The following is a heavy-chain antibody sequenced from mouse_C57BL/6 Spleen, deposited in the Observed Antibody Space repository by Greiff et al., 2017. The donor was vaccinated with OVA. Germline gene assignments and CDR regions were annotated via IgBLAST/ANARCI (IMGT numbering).Heavy chain of an antibody. V-gene: IGHV14-2*01. CDR2: IDPEDGET. CDR3: ARSPLLYYGYDEGYYFDY. J-gene: IGHJ2*01. CDR1: GFNIKDYY. Sequence: EVQLQQSGAELVKPGASVKLSCTASGFNIKDYYMHWVKQRTEQGLEWIGRIDPEDGETKYAPKFQGKATITADTSSNTAYLQLSSLTSEDTAVYYCARSPLLYYGYDEGYYFDYWGQGTTLTVSS. D-gene: IGHD2-2*01.